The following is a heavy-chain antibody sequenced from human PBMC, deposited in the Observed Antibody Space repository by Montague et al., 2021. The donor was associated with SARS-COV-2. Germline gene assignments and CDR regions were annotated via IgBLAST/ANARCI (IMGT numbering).Heavy chain of an antibody. CDR1: GGAMSSGQW. CDR2: IYQTGYT. V-gene: IGHV4-4*02. Sequence: SETLSLTCDVSGGAMSSGQWWSWVRQPPGKGLEWIGEIYQTGYTNYNPSLRSRVTISVDKSRNQFSLKMTSMTAADTAVYYCATNYGSGTFPDWFDPWGQGTLVTVSS. CDR3: ATNYGSGTFPDWFDP. J-gene: IGHJ5*02. D-gene: IGHD3-10*01.